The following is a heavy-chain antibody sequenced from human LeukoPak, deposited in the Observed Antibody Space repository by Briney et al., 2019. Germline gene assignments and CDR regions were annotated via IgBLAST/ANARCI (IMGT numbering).Heavy chain of an antibody. V-gene: IGHV1-69*05. J-gene: IGHJ3*02. CDR1: GGTFSSYA. D-gene: IGHD5-18*01. Sequence: SVNVSCKASGGTFSSYAISWVRQAPGQGLEWMGRIIPIFGTANYAQKFQGRVTITTDESTSTAYMELSSLRSEDTAVYYCARGPNRGTAMAYIWGQGTMVTVSS. CDR2: IIPIFGTA. CDR3: ARGPNRGTAMAYI.